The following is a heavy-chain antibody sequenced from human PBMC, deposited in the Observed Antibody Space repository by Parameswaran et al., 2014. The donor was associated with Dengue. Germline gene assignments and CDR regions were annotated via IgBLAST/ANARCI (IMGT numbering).Heavy chain of an antibody. CDR3: ARESITMVRGPKRGQFDY. V-gene: IGHV4-30-4*01. D-gene: IGHD3-10*01. CDR2: IYYSGST. Sequence: RWIRQPPGKGLEWIGYIYYSGSTYYNPSLKSRVTISVDTSKNQFSLKLSSVTAADTAVYYCARESITMVRGPKRGQFDYWGQGTLVTVSS. J-gene: IGHJ4*02.